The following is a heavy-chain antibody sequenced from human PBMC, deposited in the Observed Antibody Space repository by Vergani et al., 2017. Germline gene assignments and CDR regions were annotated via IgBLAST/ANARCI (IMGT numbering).Heavy chain of an antibody. V-gene: IGHV3-23*01. CDR3: AKSSYYYDSSGYYF. D-gene: IGHD3-22*01. CDR1: GFTFSNYA. J-gene: IGHJ4*02. CDR2: IGISGDST. Sequence: EVQLLESGGGLVQPGGSLRLSCAASGFTFSNYAMTWVRQAPGKGLEWVSSIGISGDSTYYADSVKGRFTISRDNSKNMLYLQMNSLRADDTAVYYCAKSSYYYDSSGYYFWGQGTLVTVSS.